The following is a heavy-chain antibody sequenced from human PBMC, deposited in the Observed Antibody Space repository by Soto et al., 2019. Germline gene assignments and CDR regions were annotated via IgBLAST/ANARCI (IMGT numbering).Heavy chain of an antibody. CDR2: IRSKAYGGTT. D-gene: IGHD2-2*01. J-gene: IGHJ6*03. V-gene: IGHV3-49*03. CDR1: GFTFGDYA. CDR3: TRTLYQPLVPRYMDV. Sequence: GGSLRLSCTASGFTFGDYAMSWFRQAPGKGLEWVGFIRSKAYGGTTEYAASVKGRFTISRDDSKSIAYLQMNSLKTEDTAVYYCTRTLYQPLVPRYMDVWGKGTTVTSP.